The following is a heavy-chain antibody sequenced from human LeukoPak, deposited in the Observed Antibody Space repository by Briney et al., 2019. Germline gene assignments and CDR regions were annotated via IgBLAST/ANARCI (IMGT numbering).Heavy chain of an antibody. CDR1: GGSISSGGYY. Sequence: SQTLSPTCTVSGGSISSGGYYWSWIRQHPGKGLEWIGYIYYSGSTYYNPSLKSRVTISVDTSKNQFSLKLSSVTAADTAVYYCARDSLLRPSDYWGQGTLVTVSS. CDR3: ARDSLLRPSDY. V-gene: IGHV4-31*03. CDR2: IYYSGST. J-gene: IGHJ4*02. D-gene: IGHD3-22*01.